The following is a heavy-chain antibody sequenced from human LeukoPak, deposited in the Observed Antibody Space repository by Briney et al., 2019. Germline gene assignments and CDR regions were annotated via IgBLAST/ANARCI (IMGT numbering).Heavy chain of an antibody. CDR3: ALSLYCSGGSCYSGSYYYGMDV. V-gene: IGHV3-7*01. Sequence: PGGSLRLSCAASRFTFSNYWMSWVRQAPGKGLEWVANIKQDGSEKYYVDSEKGRFTISRDNAKNSLYLQMNSLRVEDTAVYYCALSLYCSGGSCYSGSYYYGMDVWGQGTTVTVSS. CDR2: IKQDGSEK. CDR1: RFTFSNYW. J-gene: IGHJ6*02. D-gene: IGHD2-15*01.